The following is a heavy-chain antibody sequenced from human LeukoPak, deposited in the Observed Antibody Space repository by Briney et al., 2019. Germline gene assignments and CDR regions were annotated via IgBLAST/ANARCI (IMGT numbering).Heavy chain of an antibody. CDR2: ISGSGGST. D-gene: IGHD6-19*01. V-gene: IGHV3-23*01. Sequence: PGGSLRLSCAASGFTFSSYAMSWVRQAPGKGLEWVSAISGSGGSTYYADSVKGRFTISRDNSKNTLYLQINSLRAEDTAVYYCAKDPRWSSGWRSSNGDAFDIWGQGTMVTVSS. CDR1: GFTFSSYA. CDR3: AKDPRWSSGWRSSNGDAFDI. J-gene: IGHJ3*02.